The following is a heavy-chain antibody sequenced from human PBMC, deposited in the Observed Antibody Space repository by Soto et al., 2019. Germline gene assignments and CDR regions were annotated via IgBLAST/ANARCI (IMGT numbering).Heavy chain of an antibody. CDR1: GGTFSSYA. D-gene: IGHD2-2*01. V-gene: IGHV1-69*05. J-gene: IGHJ6*02. Sequence: SVKVSCKASGGTFSSYAISWVRQAPGQGLEWMGGIIPIFGTANYAQKFQGRVTITTDESTSTAYMELSSLRSEDTAVYYCARDPDIVVVPGAHERYYYYYGMDVWGQGTPVTVSS. CDR2: IIPIFGTA. CDR3: ARDPDIVVVPGAHERYYYYYGMDV.